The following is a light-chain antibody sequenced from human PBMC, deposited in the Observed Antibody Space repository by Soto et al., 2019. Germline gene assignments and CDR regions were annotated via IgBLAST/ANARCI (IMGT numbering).Light chain of an antibody. CDR2: KAS. CDR3: QQYNTYSRT. V-gene: IGKV1-5*03. CDR1: QSVRTW. J-gene: IGKJ1*01. Sequence: DIQMTQSPSTLSASVGDRVTITCRASQSVRTWLAWYQQRPGKAPNLLIYKASTLQSGVPSRFSGSGSGTEFTLSISSLQPGDFATYYCQQYNTYSRTFGQGTRVEIK.